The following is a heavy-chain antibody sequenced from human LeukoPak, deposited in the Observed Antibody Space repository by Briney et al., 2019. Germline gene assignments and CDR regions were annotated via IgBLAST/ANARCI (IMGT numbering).Heavy chain of an antibody. CDR1: GYTFTGYY. CDR3: AREGAAAPYYYMDV. Sequence: ASVKVSCKASGYTFTGYYMHWVRQAPGQGLEWMGWINPNSGGTNYAQKFQGRVTMTRDTSISTAYMELSRLRSDDTAVYYCAREGAAAPYYYMDVWGKGTTVTVSS. V-gene: IGHV1-2*02. J-gene: IGHJ6*03. D-gene: IGHD6-13*01. CDR2: INPNSGGT.